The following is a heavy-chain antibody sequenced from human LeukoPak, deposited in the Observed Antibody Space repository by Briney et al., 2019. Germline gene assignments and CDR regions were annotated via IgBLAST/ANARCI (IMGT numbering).Heavy chain of an antibody. J-gene: IGHJ2*01. CDR3: ARGRKSIAARPRVDRYFDL. Sequence: PSETLSLTCTVSGGSISSGGYYWSWIRQHPGKGLEWIGYIYYSGSTYYNPSLKSRVTISVDTSKNQFSLKLSSVTAADTAVYYCARGRKSIAARPRVDRYFDLWGRGTLVTVSS. V-gene: IGHV4-31*03. D-gene: IGHD6-6*01. CDR2: IYYSGST. CDR1: GGSISSGGYY.